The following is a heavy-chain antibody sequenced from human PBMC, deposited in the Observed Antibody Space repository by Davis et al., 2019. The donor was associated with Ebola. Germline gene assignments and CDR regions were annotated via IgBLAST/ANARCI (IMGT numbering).Heavy chain of an antibody. Sequence: GGSLRLSCAASGFTVCSNYMSWVRQAPGKGLEWVAVISYDGSNKYYADSVKGRFTISRDNSKNTLYLQMNSLRAEDTAVYYCAKGHLAIAVAVNFDYWGQGTLVTVSS. D-gene: IGHD6-19*01. CDR2: ISYDGSNK. V-gene: IGHV3-30*18. CDR3: AKGHLAIAVAVNFDY. J-gene: IGHJ4*02. CDR1: GFTVCSNY.